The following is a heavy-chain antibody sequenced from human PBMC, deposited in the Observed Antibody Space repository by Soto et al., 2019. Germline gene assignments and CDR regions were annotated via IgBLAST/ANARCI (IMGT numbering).Heavy chain of an antibody. J-gene: IGHJ3*02. CDR1: GYTFTSYD. CDR2: MNPNSGNT. CDR3: ARPYYDYVWGSYRPDAFDI. Sequence: ASVKVSGKASGYTFTSYDINWVRQATGQGLEWMGWMNPNSGNTGYAQKFQGRVTMTRNTSISTAYMELSSLRSEDTAVYYCARPYYDYVWGSYRPDAFDIWGQGTMVTVSS. V-gene: IGHV1-8*01. D-gene: IGHD3-16*02.